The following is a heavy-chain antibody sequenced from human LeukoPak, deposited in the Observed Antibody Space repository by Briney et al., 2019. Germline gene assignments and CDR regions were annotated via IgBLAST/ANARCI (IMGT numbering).Heavy chain of an antibody. CDR1: GFTFSSYW. Sequence: HPGGSLRLSCAASGFTFSSYWMHWVRQAPGKGLVWVSRINSDGSRTSYADSVKGRFTISRDTAKNSLYLQMNSLRAEDTAVYYCARSAKGYSGSYSAQFDYWGQGTLVTVSS. CDR3: ARSAKGYSGSYSAQFDY. V-gene: IGHV3-74*01. CDR2: INSDGSRT. J-gene: IGHJ4*02. D-gene: IGHD1-26*01.